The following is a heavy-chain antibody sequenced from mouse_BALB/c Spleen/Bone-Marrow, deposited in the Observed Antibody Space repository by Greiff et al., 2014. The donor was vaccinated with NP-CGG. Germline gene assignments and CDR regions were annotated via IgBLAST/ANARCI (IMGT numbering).Heavy chain of an antibody. CDR1: GFTFSSYT. J-gene: IGHJ2*01. CDR3: ARHGGSRGYYFDY. Sequence: EVQLVESGGGLVQPGGSLKFSCAASGFTFSSYTMSWVRQTPEKRLEWVAYISNGGGSTDYPDTVKGRFTISRDNAKNTLYLQMSNLKSEDTAMYYCARHGGSRGYYFDYWGQGTTLTVSS. CDR2: ISNGGGST. D-gene: IGHD1-1*01. V-gene: IGHV5-12-2*01.